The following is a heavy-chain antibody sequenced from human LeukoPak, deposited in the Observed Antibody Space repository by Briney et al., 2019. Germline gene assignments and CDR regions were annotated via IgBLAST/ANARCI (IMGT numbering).Heavy chain of an antibody. CDR1: GFTFSSYS. V-gene: IGHV3-48*04. J-gene: IGHJ4*02. CDR2: ISSSIITI. CDR3: ARDIAVALSSEY. D-gene: IGHD6-19*01. Sequence: GGSLRLSCAASGFTFSSYSMNWVRQAPGKGLEWVSYISSSIITIYYADSVKGRFTISRNNAKNSLYLQMNSLRAEDTAVYYCARDIAVALSSEYWGQGTLVTVSS.